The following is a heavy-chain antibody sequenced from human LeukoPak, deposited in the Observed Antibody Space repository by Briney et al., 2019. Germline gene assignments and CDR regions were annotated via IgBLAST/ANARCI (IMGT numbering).Heavy chain of an antibody. CDR3: AREVATIWDYYYYMDV. D-gene: IGHD5-12*01. V-gene: IGHV4-59*01. J-gene: IGHJ6*03. CDR2: IYYSGST. CDR1: GGSISSYY. Sequence: PSETLSLTCTVSGGSISSYYWSWIRQPPGKGLEWIGYIYYSGSTNYNPSLKSRVTISVDTSKNQFSLKLSSVTAADTAVYYCAREVATIWDYYYYMDVWGKGTTVTVSS.